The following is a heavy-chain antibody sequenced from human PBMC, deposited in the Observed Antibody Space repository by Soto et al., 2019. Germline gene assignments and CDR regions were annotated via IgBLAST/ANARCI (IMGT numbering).Heavy chain of an antibody. CDR3: AKDRGGMVRSKGDYYYYGMDV. CDR1: GFTFSSYA. V-gene: IGHV3-23*01. CDR2: ISGSGGST. Sequence: EVQLLESGGGLVQPGGSLRLSCAASGFTFSSYAMSWVRQAPGKGLEWVSAISGSGGSTYYADSVKGRFTISRDNSKNTLYLQMNSLRAEDTAVYYCAKDRGGMVRSKGDYYYYGMDVWGQGTTVTVSS. D-gene: IGHD3-10*01. J-gene: IGHJ6*02.